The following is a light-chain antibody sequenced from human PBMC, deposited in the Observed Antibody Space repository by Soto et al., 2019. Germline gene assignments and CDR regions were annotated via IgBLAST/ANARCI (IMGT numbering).Light chain of an antibody. CDR1: SSKIGAGYD. V-gene: IGLV1-40*01. CDR2: ANS. J-gene: IGLJ2*01. CDR3: QSYDSSMREV. Sequence: QSVLTQPPSVSGAPGQRVTISCTGSSSKIGAGYDVHWYQQLPGTAHKLLIYANSNRPSGVPDRFSGSKSGTSASLAITGRQAEDGADYYCQSYDSSMREVFGGGTKVTLL.